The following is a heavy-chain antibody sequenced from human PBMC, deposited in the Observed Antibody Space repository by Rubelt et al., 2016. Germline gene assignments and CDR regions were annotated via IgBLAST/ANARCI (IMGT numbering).Heavy chain of an antibody. CDR3: ARAAAGTGQSGFLQLPY. CDR1: GGSISSYY. D-gene: IGHD6-13*01. CDR2: IYYSGST. V-gene: IGHV4-59*12. Sequence: QVQLQESGPGLVKPSETLSLTCTVSGGSISSYYWSWIRQPPGKGLEWIGYIYYSGSTYYNPSLKGRVTISVDTSKNQCSLKLSSVTAADTAVYYCARAAAGTGQSGFLQLPYWGQGTLVTVSS. J-gene: IGHJ4*02.